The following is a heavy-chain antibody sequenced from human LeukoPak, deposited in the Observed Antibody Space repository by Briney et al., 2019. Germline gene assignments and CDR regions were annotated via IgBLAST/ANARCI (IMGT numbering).Heavy chain of an antibody. CDR3: TTDPPWFGPH. CDR2: IKSKTDGGTT. V-gene: IGHV3-15*01. D-gene: IGHD3-10*01. Sequence: PGGSLRLSCAASGFTFSNAWMSWVRQAPGKGLEWAGRIKSKTDGGTTDYAAPVKGRFTISRDDSKNTLYLQMNSLKTEDTAVYYCTTDPPWFGPHWGQGTLVTVSS. J-gene: IGHJ4*02. CDR1: GFTFSNAW.